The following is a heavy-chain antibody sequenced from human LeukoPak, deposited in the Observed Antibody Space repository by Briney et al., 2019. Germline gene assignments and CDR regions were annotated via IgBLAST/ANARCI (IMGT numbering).Heavy chain of an antibody. J-gene: IGHJ4*02. CDR3: ARVNYYDSSGCDY. V-gene: IGHV4-59*01. D-gene: IGHD3-22*01. CDR1: GGSISSYH. CDR2: IYYSGST. Sequence: SETLSLTCTVSGGSISSYHWSWIRQPPGKGLEWIGYIYYSGSTNYDPSLKSRVTISVDTSKNQFSLKLSSVTAADTAVYYCARVNYYDSSGCDYWGQGTLDTVSS.